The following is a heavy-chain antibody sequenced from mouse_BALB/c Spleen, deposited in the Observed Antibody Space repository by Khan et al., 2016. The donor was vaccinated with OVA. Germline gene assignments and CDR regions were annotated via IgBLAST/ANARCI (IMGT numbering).Heavy chain of an antibody. CDR2: IDPFSGAT. CDR3: TRHGYVAWFTY. V-gene: IGHV1-31*01. CDR1: GYSFTSYY. D-gene: IGHD2-2*01. J-gene: IGHJ3*01. Sequence: VQLKQSGPELMKPGASLKISCKASGYSFTSYYIHWMIESHGTSLEWIGYIDPFSGATTYNQKFKGKATLTVDKSSNTAYIHLRNLTSEDSAVYYCTRHGYVAWFTYWGQGTLVTVSA.